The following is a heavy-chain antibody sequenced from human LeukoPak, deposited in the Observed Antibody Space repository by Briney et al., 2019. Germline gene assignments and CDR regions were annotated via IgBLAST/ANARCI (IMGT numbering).Heavy chain of an antibody. D-gene: IGHD2-2*01. CDR3: TAPWSTSGHFDY. CDR1: RFIFSDAW. Sequence: GGSLRLSCAASRFIFSDAWMTWVRQAPGKGLEWVGRIKSKTDGGATDYAAPVKGRFTISRDDSKNTLYLQMNSLKTEDTAVYYCTAPWSTSGHFDYWGQGTLVTVSS. CDR2: IKSKTDGGAT. J-gene: IGHJ4*02. V-gene: IGHV3-15*01.